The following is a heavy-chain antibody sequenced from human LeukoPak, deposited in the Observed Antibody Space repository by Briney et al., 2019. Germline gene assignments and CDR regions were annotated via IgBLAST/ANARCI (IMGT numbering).Heavy chain of an antibody. V-gene: IGHV3-11*04. CDR1: GFTFSDYY. J-gene: IGHJ3*02. CDR2: ISSSGSSI. D-gene: IGHD6-6*01. Sequence: GGSLRLSCAASGFTFSDYYMSWIRQAPGKGLEWVSYISSSGSSIHYADSVKGRFTISRDNAKNSLYLQMNSLRAEDTGVYYCARYSSSPSRAFDIWGQGTMVTVSS. CDR3: ARYSSSPSRAFDI.